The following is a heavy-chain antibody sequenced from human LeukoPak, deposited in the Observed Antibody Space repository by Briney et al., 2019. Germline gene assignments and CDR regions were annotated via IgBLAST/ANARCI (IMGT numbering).Heavy chain of an antibody. V-gene: IGHV4-30-4*08. D-gene: IGHD4-17*01. J-gene: IGHJ4*02. Sequence: SETLSLTCTVSGGSISSGDYYWSWIRQPPGKGLEWIGYIYYSGSTYYNPSLKSRVTISEDTSKNQFSLKLSSVTAADTAVYYCARADGDYAGYWGQGTLVTVSS. CDR3: ARADGDYAGY. CDR1: GGSISSGDYY. CDR2: IYYSGST.